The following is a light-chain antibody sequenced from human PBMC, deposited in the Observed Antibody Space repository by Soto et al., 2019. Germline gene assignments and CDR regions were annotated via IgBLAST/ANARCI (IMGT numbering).Light chain of an antibody. CDR1: QSVSSTY. CDR2: GAS. CDR3: QQSYSTTWT. J-gene: IGKJ1*01. Sequence: EIVLTQSPGTLSLSPGERATLSCRASQSVSSTYLAWYQQKPGQAPRLLISGASSRATGIPDRFSGSGSGTEFTLTINSLQPEDFATYYCQQSYSTTWTFGQGTKVDIK. V-gene: IGKV3-20*01.